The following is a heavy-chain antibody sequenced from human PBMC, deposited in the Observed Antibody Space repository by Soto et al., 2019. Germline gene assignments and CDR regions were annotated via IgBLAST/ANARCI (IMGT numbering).Heavy chain of an antibody. J-gene: IGHJ5*02. V-gene: IGHV3-23*01. Sequence: EVQLSESGGGLVQPGGSLRLSCAASGFTFNNYAMSWVRQAPGKGLQWVSVISASGGVYYADSVRGRFTTSRDTSQNTLFLQMNSLRADDTAVYYCASLGWGQVPPLSSWGQGTLVTVSS. CDR1: GFTFNNYA. D-gene: IGHD3-16*01. CDR3: ASLGWGQVPPLSS. CDR2: ISASGGV.